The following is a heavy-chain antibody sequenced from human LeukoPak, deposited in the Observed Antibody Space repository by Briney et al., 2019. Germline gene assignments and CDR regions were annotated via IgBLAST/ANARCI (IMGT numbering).Heavy chain of an antibody. Sequence: GASVKVSCKASGGTFSSYAISWVRQAPGQGLEWMGGIIPIFGTANYAQKFQGRVTITADESTSTAYMELSSLRSEDTAVYYCARDERNYGDYHEYFQHWGQGTLVTVSS. V-gene: IGHV1-69*13. D-gene: IGHD4-17*01. J-gene: IGHJ1*01. CDR3: ARDERNYGDYHEYFQH. CDR1: GGTFSSYA. CDR2: IIPIFGTA.